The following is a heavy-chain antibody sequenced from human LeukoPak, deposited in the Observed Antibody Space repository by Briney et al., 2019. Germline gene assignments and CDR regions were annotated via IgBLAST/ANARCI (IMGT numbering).Heavy chain of an antibody. V-gene: IGHV3-53*01. Sequence: GGSLRLSCAASGFIVSSNYMSWVRQAPGKGPEWVSVIYSGGGTYYADSVKGRFTISRDNSKNTVYLQMNNVRAEDTAVYYCVRDTGLWGQGTLITVSS. J-gene: IGHJ4*02. CDR2: IYSGGGT. CDR3: VRDTGL. CDR1: GFIVSSNY. D-gene: IGHD1-14*01.